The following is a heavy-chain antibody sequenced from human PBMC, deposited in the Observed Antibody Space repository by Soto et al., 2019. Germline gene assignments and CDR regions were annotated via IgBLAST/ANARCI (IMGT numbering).Heavy chain of an antibody. D-gene: IGHD3-16*01. CDR3: TTYTGYGMDV. J-gene: IGHJ6*02. Sequence: EVQMVETGGGLSQPGGSLRLSCAVSGFIVSSKYMTWVRQAPGKGLEWVSVIYTGGSTHYADSARGRFTISRDSSKNTLYLQMNSLRAEDAAVYYCTTYTGYGMDVWGQGTTVILSS. V-gene: IGHV3-53*02. CDR2: IYTGGST. CDR1: GFIVSSKY.